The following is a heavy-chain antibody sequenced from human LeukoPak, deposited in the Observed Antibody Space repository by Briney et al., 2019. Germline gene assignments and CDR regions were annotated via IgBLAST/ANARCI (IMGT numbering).Heavy chain of an antibody. V-gene: IGHV4-4*07. J-gene: IGHJ4*02. CDR3: ARLRYSGPFDY. D-gene: IGHD5-12*01. CDR1: GGSISSYY. CDR2: IYTSGST. Sequence: SETLSLTCTVSGGSISSYYWSWIRQPAGKGLEWIGRIYTSGSTNYNPSLKSRVTISVDTSKNQFTLKLSSVTAADTAVYYCARLRYSGPFDYWGQGTLVTVSS.